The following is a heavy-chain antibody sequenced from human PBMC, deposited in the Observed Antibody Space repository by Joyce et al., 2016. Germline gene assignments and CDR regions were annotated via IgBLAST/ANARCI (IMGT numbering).Heavy chain of an antibody. CDR1: GFTFSNHA. Sequence: QVQLVESGGGVVQPGRSLRLSCAVSGFTFSNHAMHWVPQAPGKGLEWVAVMAYDESNKYYADSVKGRFTISRDNAKNTLHLQMNSLRSEDTAVYYCARDLGKYGGYVFYYGMDVWGQGTTVTVSS. D-gene: IGHD5-12*01. CDR2: MAYDESNK. V-gene: IGHV3-30*04. J-gene: IGHJ6*02. CDR3: ARDLGKYGGYVFYYGMDV.